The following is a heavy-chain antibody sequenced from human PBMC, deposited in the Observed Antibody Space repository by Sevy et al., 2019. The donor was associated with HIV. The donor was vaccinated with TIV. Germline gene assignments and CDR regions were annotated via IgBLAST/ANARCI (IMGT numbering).Heavy chain of an antibody. CDR2: IFHTGST. J-gene: IGHJ5*02. Sequence: SETLSLTCTVSGGSINSGDYYWSWIRQHPEKGLEWIGYIFHTGSTYYNRSFKSRATISVDTSKNQFSLKLSLMTAADTAVYYSAREGTKGVWFDPWGQGTLVTVSS. CDR3: AREGTKGVWFDP. CDR1: GGSINSGDYY. D-gene: IGHD3-16*01. V-gene: IGHV4-31*03.